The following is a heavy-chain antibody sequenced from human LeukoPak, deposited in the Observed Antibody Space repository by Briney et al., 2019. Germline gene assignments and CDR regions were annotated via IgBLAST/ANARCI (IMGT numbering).Heavy chain of an antibody. CDR1: GGSISSGGYY. J-gene: IGHJ4*02. CDR3: ARDQEYSGSYYRYFDY. V-gene: IGHV4-31*03. CDR2: IYYSGST. Sequence: SETLSLTCTVSGGSISSGGYYWSWIRQHPGKGLEWMGYIYYSGSTYYNPSLKSRVTISVDTSKNQFSLKLSSVTAADTAVYYCARDQEYSGSYYRYFDYWGQGTLVTVSS. D-gene: IGHD1-26*01.